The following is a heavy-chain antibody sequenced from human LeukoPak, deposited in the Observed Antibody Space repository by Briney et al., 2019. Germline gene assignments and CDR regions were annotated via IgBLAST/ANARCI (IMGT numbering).Heavy chain of an antibody. CDR1: GFXFGDYA. D-gene: IGHD3-22*01. J-gene: IGHJ4*02. CDR2: IRSKAYGGTT. CDR3: TSGGADYYDSSGYYQYYFDY. V-gene: IGHV3-49*04. Sequence: GRSLRLSCTASGFXFGDYAISWVRQTPGKGLEWVGFIRSKAYGGTTEYAASVKGRFTISRDDSKSIAYLQMNSLKTEDTAVYYCTSGGADYYDSSGYYQYYFDYWGQGTLVTVSS.